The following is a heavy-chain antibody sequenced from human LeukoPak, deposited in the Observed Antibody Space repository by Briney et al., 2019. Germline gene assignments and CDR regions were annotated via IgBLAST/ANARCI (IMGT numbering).Heavy chain of an antibody. V-gene: IGHV4-59*01. D-gene: IGHD1-7*01. CDR3: ASGGDWNYGGYYFDY. CDR2: IYYSGST. Sequence: SETLSLTCTVSGGSISSYYWSWIRQPPGKGLEWIGYIYYSGSTNYNPSLKSRVTISVDTSKNQSSLKLSSVTAADTAVYYCASGGDWNYGGYYFDYWGQGTLVTVSS. CDR1: GGSISSYY. J-gene: IGHJ4*02.